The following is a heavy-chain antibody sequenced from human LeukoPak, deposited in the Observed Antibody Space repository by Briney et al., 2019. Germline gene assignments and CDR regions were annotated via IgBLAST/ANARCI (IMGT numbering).Heavy chain of an antibody. D-gene: IGHD3-10*01. V-gene: IGHV3-20*04. CDR2: INWNGGST. J-gene: IGHJ6*03. Sequence: GGSLRLSCAASGSTFGDYGMSWVRQAPGKGLEWVSGINWNGGSTGYADSVKGRFTISRDNAKNSLYLQMNSLRAEDTALYYSAREGYYGSGSPYYYYYMDVWGKGTTVTVSS. CDR1: GSTFGDYG. CDR3: AREGYYGSGSPYYYYYMDV.